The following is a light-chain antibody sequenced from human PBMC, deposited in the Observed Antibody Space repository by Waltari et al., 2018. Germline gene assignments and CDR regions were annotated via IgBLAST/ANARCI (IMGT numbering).Light chain of an antibody. V-gene: IGLV2-8*01. J-gene: IGLJ1*01. CDR3: SSYAGNSRLV. CDR2: EVS. CDR1: RSDVGGYKL. Sequence: QSALTQPPSASGSPGQSVTITCTGTRSDVGGYKLVSWYQQFPGKAPKLLISEVSERPSGVPARFSGSKSGNTASLTVSGLQAEDEADYYCSSYAGNSRLVFGTGTRVTV.